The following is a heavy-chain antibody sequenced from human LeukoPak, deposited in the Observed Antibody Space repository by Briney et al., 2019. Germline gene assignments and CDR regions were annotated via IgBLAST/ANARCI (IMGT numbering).Heavy chain of an antibody. D-gene: IGHD6-19*01. CDR3: ALLAVASDFDY. V-gene: IGHV3-48*03. J-gene: IGHJ4*02. CDR2: IGSSGTTI. Sequence: RGPLRVSSVVSGFPFSIYEINWGRDGLQKGLECVSNIGSSGTTIYYADSVKGRFSISRDNAKNSLYLQMNSLRVEDTAVYYCALLAVASDFDYWGQGALVTVSS. CDR1: GFPFSIYE.